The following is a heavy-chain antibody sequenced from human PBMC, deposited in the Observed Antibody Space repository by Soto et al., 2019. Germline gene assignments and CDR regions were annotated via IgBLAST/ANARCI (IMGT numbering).Heavy chain of an antibody. CDR3: ARKYTSSSGFDFDL. J-gene: IGHJ2*01. CDR1: GSSITNSNW. D-gene: IGHD6-6*01. CDR2: IYYTGST. V-gene: IGHV4-28*01. Sequence: QVQLQESGPGLVRPSDTLSLTCAVSGSSITNSNWWGWFRQPPGKGLEWIGYIYYTGSTYNNPSLKSRVVMSIDTSKNQFSLKLSSVTAVDTAVYYCARKYTSSSGFDFDLWGRGTLVTVSS.